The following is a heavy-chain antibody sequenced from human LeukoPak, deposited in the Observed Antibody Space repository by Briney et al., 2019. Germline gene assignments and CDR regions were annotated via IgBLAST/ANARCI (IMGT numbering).Heavy chain of an antibody. CDR1: GDSITSRSYY. D-gene: IGHD7-27*01. J-gene: IGHJ4*02. CDR2: IYYSGST. CDR3: ARPGGLGIDY. V-gene: IGHV4-39*01. Sequence: SETLSLTCTVSGDSITSRSYYWGWIRQPPGKGLEWIGSIYYSGSTYYNPSLKSRVTISVDTSKNQFSLKLSSVTAADTAVYYCARPGGLGIDYWGQGTLVTVSS.